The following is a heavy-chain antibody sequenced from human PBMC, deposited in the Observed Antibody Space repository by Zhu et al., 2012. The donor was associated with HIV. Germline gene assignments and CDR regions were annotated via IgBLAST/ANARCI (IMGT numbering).Heavy chain of an antibody. CDR2: IYHSETT. J-gene: IGHJ4*02. CDR3: ARHSWTATDYFDY. V-gene: IGHV4-38-2*01. CDR1: GSSITSTYY. Sequence: QVRLQESGPGLVKPSETLSLTCAVSGSSITSTYYWGWIRQPPGKGPEWIGSIYHSETTYYNPSLKSRVTISIDTANNQFSLKLSSVTAADTAVYYCARHSWTATDYFDYWGQGTLVTVSS. D-gene: IGHD3-3*02.